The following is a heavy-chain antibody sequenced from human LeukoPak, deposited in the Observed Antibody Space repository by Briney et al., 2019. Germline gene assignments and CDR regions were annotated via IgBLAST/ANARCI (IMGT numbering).Heavy chain of an antibody. CDR3: TTDSSGYYYYYYGMDV. CDR2: IKSKTDGGAT. D-gene: IGHD3-22*01. V-gene: IGHV3-15*01. J-gene: IGHJ6*02. CDR1: GFTFSNAW. Sequence: GGSLRLSCAASGFTFSNAWMSWVRQAPGNGLEWVGRIKSKTDGGATDYAAPVKGRFTISRDDSKNTLYLQMNSLKTEDTAVYYCTTDSSGYYYYYYGMDVWGQGTTVTVSS.